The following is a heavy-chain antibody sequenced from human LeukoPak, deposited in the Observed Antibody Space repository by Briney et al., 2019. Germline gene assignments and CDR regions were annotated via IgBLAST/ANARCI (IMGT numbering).Heavy chain of an antibody. CDR2: ISHDGGNE. V-gene: IGHV3-30*18. Sequence: GRSLRLSCVASGFASSSYGMHWVRQAPGKGLECVAVISHDGGNEYYADSVMGRFAISRDISTNTLYLHMSSLRADDTAVYYCAKGAYSYASGTYYFDYWGQGTLVTVSS. J-gene: IGHJ4*02. D-gene: IGHD3-10*01. CDR1: GFASSSYG. CDR3: AKGAYSYASGTYYFDY.